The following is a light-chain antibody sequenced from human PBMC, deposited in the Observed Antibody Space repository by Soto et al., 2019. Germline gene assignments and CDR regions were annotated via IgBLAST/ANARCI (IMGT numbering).Light chain of an antibody. Sequence: EVVLTQSPGTLSLSPGESATLSCRASQNIYTGYLAWYQQKPGQAPSLLISGATDRATGIPDRFTGSGSGTDFTLTISRLEPEDFAVYYCQQFSGSLTFGPGTKVDIK. V-gene: IGKV3-20*01. CDR1: QNIYTGY. J-gene: IGKJ3*01. CDR2: GAT. CDR3: QQFSGSLT.